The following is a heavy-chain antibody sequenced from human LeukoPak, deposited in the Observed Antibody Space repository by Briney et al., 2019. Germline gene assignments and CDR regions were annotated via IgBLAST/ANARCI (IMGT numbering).Heavy chain of an antibody. Sequence: PSETLSLTCTVSGGSISSYYWSWIRQPPGKGLEWIGYIYYSGSTNYNPSLKSRVTISVDTSKNQFPLKLSSVTAADTAVYYCARIMITFGGVIAGGGDAFDIWGQGTMVTVSS. CDR1: GGSISSYY. CDR2: IYYSGST. J-gene: IGHJ3*02. D-gene: IGHD3-16*02. CDR3: ARIMITFGGVIAGGGDAFDI. V-gene: IGHV4-59*01.